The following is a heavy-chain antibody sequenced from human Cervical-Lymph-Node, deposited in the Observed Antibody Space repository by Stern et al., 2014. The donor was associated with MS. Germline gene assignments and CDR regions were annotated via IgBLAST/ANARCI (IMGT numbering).Heavy chain of an antibody. CDR2: LSWNSGSI. V-gene: IGHV3-9*01. CDR1: GFTFDDYA. CDR3: AKDKGEIAVAASFDY. D-gene: IGHD6-19*01. Sequence: VQLVESGGGLVQPGRSLRLSCAASGFTFDDYAMHWVRQAPGKGLEWVSGLSWNSGSIGYADSVKGRFTISRDNAKNSLYLQMNSLRAEDTALYYCAKDKGEIAVAASFDYWGQGTLVTVSS. J-gene: IGHJ4*02.